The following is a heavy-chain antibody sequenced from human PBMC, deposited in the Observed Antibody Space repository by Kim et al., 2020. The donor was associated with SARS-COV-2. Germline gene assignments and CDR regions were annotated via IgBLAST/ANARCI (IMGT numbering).Heavy chain of an antibody. V-gene: IGHV4-59*08. D-gene: IGHD1-26*01. J-gene: IGHJ6*03. Sequence: SETLSLTCTVSGGSISSYYWSWIRQPPGKGLEWIGYIYYSGSTNYNPSLKSRVTISVDTSKNQFSLKLSSVTAADTAVYYCARGGARWDYYYYYMDVGGKGTTVTVSS. CDR2: IYYSGST. CDR3: ARGGARWDYYYYYMDV. CDR1: GGSISSYY.